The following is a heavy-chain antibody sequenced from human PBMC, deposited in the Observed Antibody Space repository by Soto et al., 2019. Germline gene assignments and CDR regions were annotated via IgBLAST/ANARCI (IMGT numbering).Heavy chain of an antibody. Sequence: GGSLRLSCXASGFTFSNYYMSWIRQAPGKGLEWVSYISSTGRTIYYADSVKGRFTVSRDNAQNSLSLKLNSLRVEDTAVYYCARSYSSGLEFDYWGQGTQVTVSS. CDR1: GFTFSNYY. D-gene: IGHD6-19*01. V-gene: IGHV3-11*01. CDR2: ISSTGRTI. J-gene: IGHJ4*02. CDR3: ARSYSSGLEFDY.